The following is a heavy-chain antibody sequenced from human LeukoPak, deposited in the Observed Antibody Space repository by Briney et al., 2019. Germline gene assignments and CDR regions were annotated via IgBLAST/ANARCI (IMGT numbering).Heavy chain of an antibody. CDR1: GFTFSSYA. V-gene: IGHV3-23*01. Sequence: PGGSLRLSCAASGFTFSSYAMSWVHQAPGKGLEWVSAISGSGGSTYYADSVKGRFTISRDNSKNTLYLQMNSLRAEDTAVYYCAKAVRRYCSGGSCYYYFDYWGQGTLVTVSS. D-gene: IGHD2-15*01. CDR2: ISGSGGST. J-gene: IGHJ4*02. CDR3: AKAVRRYCSGGSCYYYFDY.